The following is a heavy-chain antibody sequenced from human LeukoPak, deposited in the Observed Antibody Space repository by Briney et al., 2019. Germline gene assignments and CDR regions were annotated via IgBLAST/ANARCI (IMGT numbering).Heavy chain of an antibody. CDR3: ARGSNFYDILTGGRYNWFDP. D-gene: IGHD3-9*01. J-gene: IGHJ5*02. Sequence: ASVKVSCKASGYTFTGYYMHWVRQAPGQGLEWMGWINPNSGGTNYAQKFQGRVTMTRDTSISTAYMELSRLRSDDTAVYYCARGSNFYDILTGGRYNWFDPWGQETLVTVSS. V-gene: IGHV1-2*02. CDR1: GYTFTGYY. CDR2: INPNSGGT.